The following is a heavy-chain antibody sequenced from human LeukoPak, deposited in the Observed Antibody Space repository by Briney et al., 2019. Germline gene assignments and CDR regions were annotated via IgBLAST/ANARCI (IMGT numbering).Heavy chain of an antibody. D-gene: IGHD2-2*01. J-gene: IGHJ6*03. CDR2: IKQDGSEK. V-gene: IGHV3-7*01. Sequence: GGSLRLSCAASGFTFSSYWMSWVRQAPGKGLEWVANIKQDGSEKYYVDSVKGRFTISRDIAKNSLYLQMNSLRAEDTAVYYCVRESRRYQLPGLNDYYYMDVWGKGTTVTVSS. CDR1: GFTFSSYW. CDR3: VRESRRYQLPGLNDYYYMDV.